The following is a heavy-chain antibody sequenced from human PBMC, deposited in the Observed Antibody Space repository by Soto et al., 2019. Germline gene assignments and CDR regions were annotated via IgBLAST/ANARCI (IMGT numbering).Heavy chain of an antibody. CDR3: AKEGRSSHSIYYFDY. J-gene: IGHJ4*02. CDR2: ISGSGGST. D-gene: IGHD3-10*01. Sequence: LGGSLRLSCAASGFTFSSYAMSWVRQAPGKGLEWVSAISGSGGSTYYADSVKGRFTISRDNSKNTLYLQMNSLRAEDTAVYYCAKEGRSSHSIYYFDYWGQGTLVTVSS. CDR1: GFTFSSYA. V-gene: IGHV3-23*01.